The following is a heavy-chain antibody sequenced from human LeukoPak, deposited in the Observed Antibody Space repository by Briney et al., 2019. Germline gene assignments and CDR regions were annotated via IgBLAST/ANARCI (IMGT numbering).Heavy chain of an antibody. Sequence: GGSLRLSCAASGFTFSSYAMHWVRQAPGKGLEWVAVISYDGSNKYYADSVKGRFTISRDNSKNTLYLQMNSLRAEDTAVYYCASLGAGYSSSWWYYYYYMDVWGKGTTVTVSS. CDR2: ISYDGSNK. CDR1: GFTFSSYA. V-gene: IGHV3-30*04. D-gene: IGHD6-13*01. J-gene: IGHJ6*03. CDR3: ASLGAGYSSSWWYYYYYMDV.